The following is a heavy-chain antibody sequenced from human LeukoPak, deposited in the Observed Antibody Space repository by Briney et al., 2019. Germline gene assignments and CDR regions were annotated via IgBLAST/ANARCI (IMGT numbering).Heavy chain of an antibody. CDR2: IYSSGST. J-gene: IGHJ4*02. V-gene: IGHV4-4*09. Sequence: SETLSLTCTVSGGSMSLHFWTWLRQPPGKGLEWIEDIYSSGSTNYNPSLKSRVTISADTSKNQLSLNLRSVTAADTAVYYCARLGSCISPRCLPDFWPQGTLVTVSS. D-gene: IGHD2-2*01. CDR3: ARLGSCISPRCLPDF. CDR1: GGSMSLHF.